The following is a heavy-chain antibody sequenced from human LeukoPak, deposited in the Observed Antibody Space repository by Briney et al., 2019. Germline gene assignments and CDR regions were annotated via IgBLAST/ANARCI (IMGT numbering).Heavy chain of an antibody. Sequence: GGSLRLSCAASGFTFSSYGMHWVRQAPGKGLEWVAFIRYDGSNKYYADSVKGRFTISRDNSKNTLYLQMNSLRAEDTAVYYCAKDHTFDTCNWNYVGYWGQGTLVTVSS. V-gene: IGHV3-30*02. J-gene: IGHJ4*02. CDR1: GFTFSSYG. CDR3: AKDHTFDTCNWNYVGY. CDR2: IRYDGSNK. D-gene: IGHD1-20*01.